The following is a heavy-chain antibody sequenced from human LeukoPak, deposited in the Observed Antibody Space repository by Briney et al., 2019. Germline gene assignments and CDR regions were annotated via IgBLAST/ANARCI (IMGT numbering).Heavy chain of an antibody. J-gene: IGHJ3*02. V-gene: IGHV3-23*01. Sequence: GGSLRLSCAASGFTFSSYAMTWVRQAPGKGLEWVSDISGPGDSTYYADSVKGRFTISRDNSKNTLYLQMNSLRAEDTAVYYCANPYDSSGYYYVWHAFDIWGQGSMVTVSS. CDR3: ANPYDSSGYYYVWHAFDI. CDR1: GFTFSSYA. D-gene: IGHD3-22*01. CDR2: ISGPGDST.